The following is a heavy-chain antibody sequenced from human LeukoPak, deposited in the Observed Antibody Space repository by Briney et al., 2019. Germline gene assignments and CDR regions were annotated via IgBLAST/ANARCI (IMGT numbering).Heavy chain of an antibody. D-gene: IGHD2/OR15-2a*01. Sequence: PGGSLRLSCAASGSTFSSYVMHWVRQAPGKGLEWVAIISYDGSNEYYADSVKGRFTISRDNSKNTLYLQMNSLRAEDTAVYYCAKGPLLWDWGQGTLVTVSS. CDR3: AKGPLLWD. J-gene: IGHJ4*02. CDR2: ISYDGSNE. V-gene: IGHV3-30*04. CDR1: GSTFSSYV.